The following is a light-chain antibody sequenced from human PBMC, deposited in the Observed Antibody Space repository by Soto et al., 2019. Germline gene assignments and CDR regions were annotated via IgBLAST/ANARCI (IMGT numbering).Light chain of an antibody. CDR1: QSVSSNY. CDR2: GAS. Sequence: PGERVTLPCTASQSVSSNYLTWYQQKPGQAPRLLIYGASTRPTAIPARFSGSGSGTDFTLTISSLQPEDFAVYYCQQYNNWPWTFGQGTKVDI. J-gene: IGKJ1*01. CDR3: QQYNNWPWT. V-gene: IGKV3D-7*01.